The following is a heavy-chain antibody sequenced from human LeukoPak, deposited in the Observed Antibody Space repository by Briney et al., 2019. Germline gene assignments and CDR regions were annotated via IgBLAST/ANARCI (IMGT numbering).Heavy chain of an antibody. CDR3: ARTRYSSGWYRDY. V-gene: IGHV1-2*02. CDR1: GYTFTGYY. D-gene: IGHD6-19*01. J-gene: IGHJ4*02. CDR2: INPNSGGI. Sequence: WASVKVSCKASGYTFTGYYMHWVRQAPGQGLEWMGWINPNSGGINYAQKFQGRVTMTRDTSISTAYMELSRLRSDDTAVYYCARTRYSSGWYRDYWGQGTLVTVSS.